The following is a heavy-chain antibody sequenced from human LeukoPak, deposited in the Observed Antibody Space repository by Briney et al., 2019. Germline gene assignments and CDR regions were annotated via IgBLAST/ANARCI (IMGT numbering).Heavy chain of an antibody. D-gene: IGHD1-26*01. V-gene: IGHV3-23*01. CDR3: AKDLALWVGARYYYYYYYMDV. J-gene: IGHJ6*03. CDR2: ISGGST. Sequence: PGGSLRLSCAASGFTFTSSDMSWVRQAPGKGLEWVSPISGGSTYYAESVKGRFTISRDNSKNTLYLQMNSLRAEDTAVYYCAKDLALWVGARYYYYYYYMDVWGKGTTVTVSS. CDR1: GFTFTSSD.